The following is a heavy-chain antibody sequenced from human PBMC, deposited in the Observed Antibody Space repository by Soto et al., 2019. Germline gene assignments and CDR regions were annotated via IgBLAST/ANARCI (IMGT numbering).Heavy chain of an antibody. CDR1: GGSITTGGYY. J-gene: IGHJ3*02. CDR2: IYYTGST. V-gene: IGHV4-31*03. CDR3: ARTSSSSDAFDI. Sequence: SETLSLTCTVSGGSITTGGYYWSWIRQPPGKGLEWIGYIYYTGSTHYIPSLRSRLTISVDTSKNQFALKLTSVTAADTAVYYCARTSSSSDAFDIWGQGTMVTVSS. D-gene: IGHD6-6*01.